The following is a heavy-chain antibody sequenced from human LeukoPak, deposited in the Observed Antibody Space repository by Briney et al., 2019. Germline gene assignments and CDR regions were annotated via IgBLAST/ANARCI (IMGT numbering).Heavy chain of an antibody. V-gene: IGHV3-53*01. CDR1: GFTVTNNY. CDR2: IDSGGNT. Sequence: GGPLTLSCAASGFTVTNNYMRWVREAPGKGLECVSVIDSGGNTYYSDSVRGRFTISKDNSKNTLYLQMNSLRAEDTAVYYCARVEDGDYFDYWGQGNLVTVSS. CDR3: ARVEDGDYFDY. D-gene: IGHD4-17*01. J-gene: IGHJ4*02.